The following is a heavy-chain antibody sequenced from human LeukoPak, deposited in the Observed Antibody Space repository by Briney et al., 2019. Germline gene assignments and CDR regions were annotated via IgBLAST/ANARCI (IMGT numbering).Heavy chain of an antibody. CDR2: INHSGSA. Sequence: SETLSLTCAVYGGSFSRYYWTWIRQPPGKGLEWIGEINHSGSANYNPSLKSRVTMSVDTSKNQFSLKLSSVTAADAAVYYCARDRGYDYDYWGQGTLVTVSS. D-gene: IGHD5-12*01. V-gene: IGHV4-34*01. CDR1: GGSFSRYY. J-gene: IGHJ4*02. CDR3: ARDRGYDYDY.